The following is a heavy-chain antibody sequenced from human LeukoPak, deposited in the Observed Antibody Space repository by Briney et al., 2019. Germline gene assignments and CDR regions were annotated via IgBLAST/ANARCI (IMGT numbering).Heavy chain of an antibody. V-gene: IGHV1-2*06. J-gene: IGHJ4*02. CDR3: ARGTYYYDSSGYYSLEY. CDR1: GYTFTGYY. CDR2: INPNNCGI. D-gene: IGHD3-22*01. Sequence: GASVKVSCKASGYTFTGYYMHWVRQAPGQGLEWMGRINPNNCGINDAQKFQGRVTMARDTSISTAYMELSRLRSDDTAVYYCARGTYYYDSSGYYSLEYWGQGTLVTVSS.